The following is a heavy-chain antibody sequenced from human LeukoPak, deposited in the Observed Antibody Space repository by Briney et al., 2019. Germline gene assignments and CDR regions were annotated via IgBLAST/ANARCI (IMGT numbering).Heavy chain of an antibody. CDR3: ASPAARYYYGSLAYFDY. CDR1: GFTFSSYA. D-gene: IGHD3-10*01. Sequence: PGGSLRLSCAASGFTFSSYAMSWVRQAPGKGLEWVSAISGSGGSTYYADSVKGRFTISRDNSKNTLYLQMNSLRAEDTAVYYCASPAARYYYGSLAYFDYWGQGTLVTVSS. V-gene: IGHV3-23*01. J-gene: IGHJ4*02. CDR2: ISGSGGST.